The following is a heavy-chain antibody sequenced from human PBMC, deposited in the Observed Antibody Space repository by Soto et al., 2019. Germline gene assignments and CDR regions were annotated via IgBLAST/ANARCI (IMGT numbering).Heavy chain of an antibody. CDR1: GLNFGTYG. CDR2: ITNTGGTT. J-gene: IGHJ5*02. CDR3: ANLNFTARTGGSGNCVWFDP. V-gene: IGHV3-23*01. Sequence: EVQLLESRGGLVQPGGSLRLSCAVTGLNFGTYGMSWVRQAPGKGLEWVSVITNTGGTTYYADSVKGRFTISRDNFRNTVEPQMNSLGAEDTALYYCANLNFTARTGGSGNCVWFDPWGQGTQVTVSS. D-gene: IGHD3-10*01.